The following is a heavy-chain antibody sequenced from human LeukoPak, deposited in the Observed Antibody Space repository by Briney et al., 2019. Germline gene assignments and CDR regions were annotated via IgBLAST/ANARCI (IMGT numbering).Heavy chain of an antibody. J-gene: IGHJ4*02. CDR1: DGSISSSNR. D-gene: IGHD2-2*01. CDR3: ARERGVPLGVPAAYFDY. Sequence: SATLSLTCAVSDGSISSSNRWSWLIQPPGMGLEWIGEIYHSETTNYTPSLKNRTTISVDKFKTQFSLKLSPVTSATTALYYCARERGVPLGVPAAYFDYWGQGTLVTVSS. V-gene: IGHV4-4*02. CDR2: IYHSETT.